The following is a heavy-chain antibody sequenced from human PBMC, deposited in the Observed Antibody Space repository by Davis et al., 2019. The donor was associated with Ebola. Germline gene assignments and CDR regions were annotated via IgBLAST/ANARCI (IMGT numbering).Heavy chain of an antibody. V-gene: IGHV1-18*01. CDR2: ISAYNGNT. CDR3: ARESKQLAMSGGYYFDY. D-gene: IGHD6-13*01. J-gene: IGHJ4*02. CDR1: GYTFTSYG. Sequence: ASVKVSCKASGYTFTSYGISWVRQAPGQGLEWMGWISAYNGNTNYAQKLQGRVTMTTDTSTSTAYMELSRLRSDDTAVYYCARESKQLAMSGGYYFDYWGQGTLVTVSS.